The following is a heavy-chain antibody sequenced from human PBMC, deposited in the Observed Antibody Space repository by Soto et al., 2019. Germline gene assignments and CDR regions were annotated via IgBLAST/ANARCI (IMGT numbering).Heavy chain of an antibody. CDR1: GYTLTELS. D-gene: IGHD3-3*01. Sequence: ASVKVSCKVSGYTLTELSMHWVRQAPGKGLEWMGGFDPEDGETIYAQKFQGRVTMTEDTSTGTAYMELSSLRSEDTAVYYCATAEFKDFCSGYPNWFDPWGQGTLVTGS. CDR2: FDPEDGET. CDR3: ATAEFKDFCSGYPNWFDP. J-gene: IGHJ5*02. V-gene: IGHV1-24*01.